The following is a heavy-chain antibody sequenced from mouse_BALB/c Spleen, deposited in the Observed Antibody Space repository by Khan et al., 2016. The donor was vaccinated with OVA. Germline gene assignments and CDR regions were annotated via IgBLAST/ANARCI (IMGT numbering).Heavy chain of an antibody. Sequence: EVQLKESGPGLVKPSQSLSLTCSVTGYSITSGYYWNWIRQFPGNKLEWMGYISYDGSNNYKPSLKNRISITRDTSKNQFFLKLNSVTTEDTATYYCASDYRPRYFDVWGAGTTVTVSS. CDR1: GYSITSGYY. V-gene: IGHV3-6*02. J-gene: IGHJ1*01. CDR3: ASDYRPRYFDV. CDR2: ISYDGSN.